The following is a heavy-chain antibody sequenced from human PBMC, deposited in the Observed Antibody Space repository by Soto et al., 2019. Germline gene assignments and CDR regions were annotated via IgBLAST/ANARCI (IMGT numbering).Heavy chain of an antibody. CDR3: TRELTGSSWYYYYYGMDV. CDR2: IRSKAYGGTT. Sequence: PGGSLRLSCTASESTFGDYAMSWVRQAPGKGLEWVGFIRSKAYGGTTEYAASVKGRFTISRDDSKSIAYLQMNSLKTEDTAVYYCTRELTGSSWYYYYYGMDVWGQGTTVTVSS. V-gene: IGHV3-49*04. D-gene: IGHD6-13*01. J-gene: IGHJ6*02. CDR1: ESTFGDYA.